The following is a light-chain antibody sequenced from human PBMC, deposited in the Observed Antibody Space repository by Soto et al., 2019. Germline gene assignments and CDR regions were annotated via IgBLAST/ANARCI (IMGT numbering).Light chain of an antibody. J-gene: IGKJ4*01. V-gene: IGKV1-33*01. CDR1: QDISKY. CDR3: QQYDNPPVT. Sequence: DIQMTQSPSSLSASVGDRVTITCQASQDISKYLNWYQQRPGKAPNLLIYDASSLEAGVPSRFTGSGSGSDFTFTISSLQPEDIATYYCQQYDNPPVTFGGGTKVEIK. CDR2: DAS.